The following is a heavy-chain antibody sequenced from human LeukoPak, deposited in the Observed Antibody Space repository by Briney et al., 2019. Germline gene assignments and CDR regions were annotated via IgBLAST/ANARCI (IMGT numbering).Heavy chain of an antibody. D-gene: IGHD3-10*01. CDR3: ARGRFGELLINYYYYYGMDV. Sequence: GSVRVSCKASGYTFTSYDMNWVRQAPGQGLEWMAWMNANSGNTGYAETVKGRFTMTRNNSISTDYMELNRLRSEDTAVYYCARGRFGELLINYYYYYGMDVWGQGTTVTVSS. CDR2: MNANSGNT. V-gene: IGHV1-8*02. CDR1: GYTFTSYD. J-gene: IGHJ6*02.